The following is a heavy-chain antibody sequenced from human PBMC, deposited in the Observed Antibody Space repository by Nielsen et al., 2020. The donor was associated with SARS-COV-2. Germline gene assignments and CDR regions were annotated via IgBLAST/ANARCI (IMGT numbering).Heavy chain of an antibody. CDR3: ARGSNWFDP. CDR2: IYNSGST. V-gene: IGHV4-31*03. J-gene: IGHJ5*02. CDR1: GGSISSSSYY. Sequence: SETLSLTCTVSGGSISSSSYYWGWIRQPPGKGLEWIGYIYNSGSTYYNPSLKSRVTISADTSKNQFSLKLNSVTAADTAVYYCARGSNWFDPWGQGTLVTVSS.